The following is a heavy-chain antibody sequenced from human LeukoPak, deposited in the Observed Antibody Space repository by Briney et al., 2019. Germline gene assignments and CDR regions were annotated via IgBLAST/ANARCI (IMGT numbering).Heavy chain of an antibody. Sequence: PSETLSLTCAVSGGSVSGYYWSWVRLFPGRRLEWIGYIHYSGRTNYNPSLKSRITLSLETSSNQISLELKSVTSADTALYYCVRDSGYSSSWYLIDDDFDIWGQGTMVIVSA. CDR3: VRDSGYSSSWYLIDDDFDI. CDR1: GGSVSGYY. D-gene: IGHD6-13*01. CDR2: IHYSGRT. V-gene: IGHV4-59*02. J-gene: IGHJ3*02.